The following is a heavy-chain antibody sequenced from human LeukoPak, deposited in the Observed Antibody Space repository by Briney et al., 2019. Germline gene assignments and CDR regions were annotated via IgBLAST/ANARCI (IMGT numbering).Heavy chain of an antibody. J-gene: IGHJ4*02. CDR2: ISYDGSNK. D-gene: IGHD3-10*01. CDR3: AKVFPRGSGEFDY. CDR1: GFTFSSYA. V-gene: IGHV3-30*04. Sequence: GGSLRLSCAASGFTFSSYAMHWVRQAPGKGLEWVAVISYDGSNKYYADSVKGRFTISRDNSKNTLYLQMNSLRAEDTAVYYCAKVFPRGSGEFDYWGQGTLVTVSS.